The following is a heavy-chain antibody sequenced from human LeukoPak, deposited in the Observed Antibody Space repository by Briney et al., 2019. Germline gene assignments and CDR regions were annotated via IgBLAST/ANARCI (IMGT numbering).Heavy chain of an antibody. CDR1: VYTLTEFS. CDR2: FDPEDGER. D-gene: IGHD2-15*01. V-gene: IGHV1-24*01. Sequence: ASVKVSCNVSVYTLTEFSMHWVRPAPGKGLEWMGGFDPEDGERLYAQKFQGRVTMTEDRSTGTAYMELSSLRSEDTAVYYCTTFSYSAPWGQGTLATVSS. CDR3: TTFSYSAP. J-gene: IGHJ5*02.